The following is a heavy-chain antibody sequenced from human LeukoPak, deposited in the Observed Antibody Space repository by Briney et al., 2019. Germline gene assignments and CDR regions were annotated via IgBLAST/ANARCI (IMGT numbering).Heavy chain of an antibody. D-gene: IGHD2-2*01. CDR3: ARVTGDSCGTNCPNWFDP. CDR2: FYYSGTT. CDR1: GGSIISSNYY. Sequence: SETLSLTCTVSGGSIISSNYYWGWIRQPPGKGLEWIGNFYYSGTTYYNPSLKSRVTISVDTSKNQLSLNLSSVTATDTAVYYCARVTGDSCGTNCPNWFDPWGQGTLVTVSS. J-gene: IGHJ5*02. V-gene: IGHV4-39*01.